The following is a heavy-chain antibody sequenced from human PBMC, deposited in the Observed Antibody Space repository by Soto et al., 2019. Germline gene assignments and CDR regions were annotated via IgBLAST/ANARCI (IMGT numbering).Heavy chain of an antibody. CDR1: GGSFSGYY. D-gene: IGHD3-22*01. CDR3: ARGRYDSSGYSRGYYYYGMDV. CDR2: INHSGST. J-gene: IGHJ6*02. V-gene: IGHV4-34*01. Sequence: SETLSLTCAVYGGSFSGYYWSWIRQPPGKGLEWIGEINHSGSTNYNPSLKSRVTISVDTSKNQFSLKLSSVTAADTAVYYCARGRYDSSGYSRGYYYYGMDVWGQGTTVTVSS.